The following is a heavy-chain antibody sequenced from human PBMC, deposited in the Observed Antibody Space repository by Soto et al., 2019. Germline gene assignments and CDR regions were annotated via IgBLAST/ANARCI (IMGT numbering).Heavy chain of an antibody. J-gene: IGHJ4*02. CDR3: ARGGVVVAATRRSYGY. D-gene: IGHD2-15*01. CDR1: GGSFSGYY. Sequence: SETLSLTCAVYGGSFSGYYWSWIRQPPGKGLEWIGEINHSGSTNYNPSLKSRVTISVDMSKNQFSLKLSSVTAADTAVYYCARGGVVVAATRRSYGYWGQGTLVTVSS. V-gene: IGHV4-34*01. CDR2: INHSGST.